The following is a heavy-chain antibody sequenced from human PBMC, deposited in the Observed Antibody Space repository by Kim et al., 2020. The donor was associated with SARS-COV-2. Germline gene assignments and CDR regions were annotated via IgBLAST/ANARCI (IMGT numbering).Heavy chain of an antibody. V-gene: IGHV5-51*01. CDR1: GYSFPRFW. CDR3: ARAGDGYNPDPFDI. Sequence: GESLKISCKGSGYSFPRFWIGWVRQMPGKDLEWMGIIYPADSDTRYSPSFQGQVTISADKSINTAYLQWSSLKASDTAVYYCARAGDGYNPDPFDIWGQGAMVTVSS. D-gene: IGHD5-12*01. CDR2: IYPADSDT. J-gene: IGHJ3*02.